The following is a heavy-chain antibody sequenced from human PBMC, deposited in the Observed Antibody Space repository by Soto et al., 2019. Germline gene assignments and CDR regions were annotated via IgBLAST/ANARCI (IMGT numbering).Heavy chain of an antibody. CDR3: ARDTGGSYDF. CDR2: TRHKANSYAA. V-gene: IGHV3-72*01. D-gene: IGHD1-26*01. CDR1: GFRFSDYY. Sequence: EVQLVESGGGLVQPGGSLRLSCAASGFRFSDYYMDWVRQLPGMGLEWVGRTRHKANSYAAEYAPSVRGRFTISRHDSEDSMFLQLNSLKTEDTAVYYCARDTGGSYDFWGQGALVTVSS. J-gene: IGHJ4*02.